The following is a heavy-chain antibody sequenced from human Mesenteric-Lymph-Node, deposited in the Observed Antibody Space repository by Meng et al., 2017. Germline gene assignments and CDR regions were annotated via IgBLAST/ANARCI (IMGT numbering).Heavy chain of an antibody. Sequence: GESLKISCAASGFTFSSYDMNWVRQAPGKGLEWVSYIGSSDNAIYYADSVKGRFTISRDNTKNSLYLQMNSLRAEDTAVYYCARAPRQFYYGSGNAFVFWGQGTRVTVSS. J-gene: IGHJ3*01. CDR3: ARAPRQFYYGSGNAFVF. V-gene: IGHV3-48*03. CDR1: GFTFSSYD. D-gene: IGHD3-10*01. CDR2: IGSSDNAI.